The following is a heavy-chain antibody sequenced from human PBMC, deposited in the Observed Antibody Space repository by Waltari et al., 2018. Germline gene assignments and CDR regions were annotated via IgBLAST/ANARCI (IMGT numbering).Heavy chain of an antibody. Sequence: QVQLVQSGAEVKKPGSSVKVSCKASGGTFSSYAISWVRQAPGQGLEWMGGIIPILGIANYAQKFQGRVTITADKSTSTAYMELSSLRSEDTAVYYCATSKTYYYDSSGYYRWFDPWGQGTLVTVSS. CDR1: GGTFSSYA. CDR2: IIPILGIA. J-gene: IGHJ5*02. CDR3: ATSKTYYYDSSGYYRWFDP. V-gene: IGHV1-69*10. D-gene: IGHD3-22*01.